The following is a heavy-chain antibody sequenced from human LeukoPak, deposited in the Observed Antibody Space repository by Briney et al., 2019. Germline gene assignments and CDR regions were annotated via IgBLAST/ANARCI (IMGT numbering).Heavy chain of an antibody. J-gene: IGHJ2*01. V-gene: IGHV1-18*04. CDR1: GYTFTGYY. Sequence: GASVKVSCKASGYTFTGYYMHWVRQAPGQGLEWMGWISAYNGNTNYAQKLQGRVTMTTDTSTNTAYMELRSLRSDDTAVYYCARVGGYYPSHWYFDLWGRGTLVTVSS. CDR3: ARVGGYYPSHWYFDL. CDR2: ISAYNGNT. D-gene: IGHD3-22*01.